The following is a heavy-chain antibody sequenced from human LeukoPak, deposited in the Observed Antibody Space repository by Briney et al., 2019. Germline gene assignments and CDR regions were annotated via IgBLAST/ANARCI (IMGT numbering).Heavy chain of an antibody. D-gene: IGHD3-22*01. CDR2: IYYSGST. Sequence: SETLSLTCIVSGGSISSYYWSWLRQPPGKGLEWIGYIYYSGSTKYNPSLKNRLTISIDTSKNQFSLKLSSVTAADTAVYYCARHYYDSSGYWAFDYWGQGTLVTVSS. CDR1: GGSISSYY. CDR3: ARHYYDSSGYWAFDY. J-gene: IGHJ4*02. V-gene: IGHV4-59*08.